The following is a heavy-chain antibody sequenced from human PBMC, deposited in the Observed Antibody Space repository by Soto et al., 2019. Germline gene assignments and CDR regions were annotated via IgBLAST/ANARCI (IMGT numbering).Heavy chain of an antibody. CDR1: GFTFSSYA. CDR3: ARTRGPSYYYYGMDV. V-gene: IGHV3-30-3*01. J-gene: IGHJ6*02. Sequence: PGGSLRLSCAASGFTFSSYAMHWVRQAPGKGLEWVAVISYDGSNKYYADSVKGRFTISRDNSKNTLYLQMNSLRAEDTAVYYCARTRGPSYYYYGMDVWGQGTTVTVSS. CDR2: ISYDGSNK.